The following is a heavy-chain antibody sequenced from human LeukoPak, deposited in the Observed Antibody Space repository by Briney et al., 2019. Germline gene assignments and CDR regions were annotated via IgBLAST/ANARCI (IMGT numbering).Heavy chain of an antibody. CDR3: AKAGYSSGWRNFDS. J-gene: IGHJ4*02. CDR1: GFSFSSFG. CDR2: ISYDGSNK. V-gene: IGHV3-30*18. D-gene: IGHD6-19*01. Sequence: GGSLRLSCVASGFSFSSFGMHWVRQAPGKGLEWVAVISYDGSNKFYADSVKGRFTISRDNSKNTLYLQMNSLRAEDTAVYCCAKAGYSSGWRNFDSWGQGTLVTLSS.